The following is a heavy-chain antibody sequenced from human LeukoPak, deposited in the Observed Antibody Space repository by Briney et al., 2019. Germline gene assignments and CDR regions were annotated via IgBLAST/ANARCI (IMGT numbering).Heavy chain of an antibody. CDR3: ARGKGVDY. CDR1: GFTFSGYW. Sequence: GGSLRLSCAASGFTFSGYWMACVCQAPGKRLEWGANIKQDGSKTYYVDYVKGRFTISRDNARNSLYLQMNSMRAEDTAVYYCARGKGVDYWGQGMLVTVSS. V-gene: IGHV3-7*01. J-gene: IGHJ4*02. CDR2: IKQDGSKT.